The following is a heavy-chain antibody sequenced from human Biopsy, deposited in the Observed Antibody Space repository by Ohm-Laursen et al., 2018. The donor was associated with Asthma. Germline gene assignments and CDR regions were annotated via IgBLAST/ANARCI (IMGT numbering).Heavy chain of an antibody. CDR3: AKEVFPGWELRRGPDS. Sequence: SLRLSCAAPGFSFSNYGMHWVRQAPGKGLDWVAVISFDGTNRNYTDSVKGRFTVSRDNSRNTLHLEMNSLRAEDTAVYFCAKEVFPGWELRRGPDSWGQGTLVTISS. CDR2: ISFDGTNR. V-gene: IGHV3-30*18. D-gene: IGHD4-23*01. CDR1: GFSFSNYG. J-gene: IGHJ4*02.